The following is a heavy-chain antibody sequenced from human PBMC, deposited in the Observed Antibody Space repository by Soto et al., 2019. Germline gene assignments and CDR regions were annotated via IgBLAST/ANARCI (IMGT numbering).Heavy chain of an antibody. CDR2: ISAYNGNT. CDR3: ARQINQYYRSGSYAHDY. CDR1: GYTFTSYG. J-gene: IGHJ4*02. V-gene: IGHV1-18*01. Sequence: ASVKVSCKASGYTFTSYGISWVRQAPGQGLEWMGWISAYNGNTNYAQKLQGRVTMTTDTSTSTAYMELRSLRSDDTAVYYCARQINQYYRSGSYAHDYWGQAPLVTVSS. D-gene: IGHD3-10*01.